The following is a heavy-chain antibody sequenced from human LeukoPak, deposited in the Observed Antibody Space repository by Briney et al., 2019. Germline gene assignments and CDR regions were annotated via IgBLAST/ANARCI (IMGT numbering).Heavy chain of an antibody. J-gene: IGHJ3*02. CDR1: GGSISSYY. V-gene: IGHV4-59*01. CDR3: AREGGPGYCGGDCYSDGAFDI. D-gene: IGHD2-21*02. Sequence: SETLSLTCTVPGGSISSYYWRWIRQPPGKGLEWIGYIYYSGSTHYNPSLKSRVTISVDTSKNQFSLKLSSVTAADTAVYYCAREGGPGYCGGDCYSDGAFDIWGQGTMVTVSS. CDR2: IYYSGST.